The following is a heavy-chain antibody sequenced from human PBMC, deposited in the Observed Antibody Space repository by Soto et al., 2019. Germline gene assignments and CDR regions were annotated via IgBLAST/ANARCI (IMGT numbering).Heavy chain of an antibody. D-gene: IGHD2-2*01. CDR3: ARDRAFCSGTNCRRGSIYYYYMDV. CDR1: GFTFSGHW. V-gene: IGHV3-7*01. CDR2: IKQDGSET. Sequence: EVHLVESGGGLVQPGGSLRLSCAASGFTFSGHWMSWVRQAPGKGLEWVAHIKQDGSETFYVGSVKGRFTISRDNAKNSLNLKMTSLRAEDTALYYCARDRAFCSGTNCRRGSIYYYYMDVWGNGTTVTVSS. J-gene: IGHJ6*03.